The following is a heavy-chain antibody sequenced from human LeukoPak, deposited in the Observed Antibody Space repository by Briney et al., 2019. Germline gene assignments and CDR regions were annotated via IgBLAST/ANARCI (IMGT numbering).Heavy chain of an antibody. D-gene: IGHD1-26*01. CDR2: VYYSGNT. CDR1: GVSISGSSHY. Sequence: PSETLSLTCAVSGVSISGSSHYWAWIRQPPGRGLEGVANVYYSGNTYFNPSLKNRVTMSVDTSKHHFSLRLTSVTAADTAVYFCARHMENNEGSGSYGYFDYWGRGTLVTVSS. J-gene: IGHJ4*02. CDR3: ARHMENNEGSGSYGYFDY. V-gene: IGHV4-39*01.